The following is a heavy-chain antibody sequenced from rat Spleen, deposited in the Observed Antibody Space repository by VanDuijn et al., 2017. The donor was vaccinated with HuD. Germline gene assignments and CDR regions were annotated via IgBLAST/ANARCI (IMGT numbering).Heavy chain of an antibody. CDR3: TTDRLGADYFDY. V-gene: IGHV5-27*01. CDR1: GFNFNDYW. CDR2: ISTGGGNT. Sequence: EVQLVESGGGLVQPGRSLKLSCAASGFNFNDYWMAWVRQAPTKGLEWVASISTGGGNTYYRDSVKGRFTFSRDNARGTLYLQMDSLRSEDTATYYCTTDRLGADYFDYWGQGVMVTVS. D-gene: IGHD5-1*01. J-gene: IGHJ2*01.